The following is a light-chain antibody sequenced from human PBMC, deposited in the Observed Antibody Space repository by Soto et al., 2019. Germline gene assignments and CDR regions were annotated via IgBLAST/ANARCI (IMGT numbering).Light chain of an antibody. Sequence: EIVLMQSPGTLSLSPGERATLSCRASQSISSSSLAWYQQKAGQSPRLLIYGSSSRATGIPDRFGGSGSGTDFTLTISRLEPEDFAVYFCQQVGSSPWTFGQGTKVAIK. CDR2: GSS. J-gene: IGKJ1*01. CDR1: QSISSSS. CDR3: QQVGSSPWT. V-gene: IGKV3-20*01.